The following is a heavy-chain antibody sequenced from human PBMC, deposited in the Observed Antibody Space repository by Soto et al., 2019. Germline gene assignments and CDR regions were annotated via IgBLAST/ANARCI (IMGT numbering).Heavy chain of an antibody. D-gene: IGHD6-13*01. J-gene: IGHJ4*02. CDR1: GYTFTNNV. V-gene: IGHV1-3*04. Sequence: ASVKVSCKASGYTFTNNVIHWLRQAPGQTLEWMGWIHTAEGNTKYSQKFQGRVTMTTDTSTSTAHMELRSLRSDDTAVYYCAREGSRSGRPRPHTYIDYWGQGTLVTVSS. CDR3: AREGSRSGRPRPHTYIDY. CDR2: IHTAEGNT.